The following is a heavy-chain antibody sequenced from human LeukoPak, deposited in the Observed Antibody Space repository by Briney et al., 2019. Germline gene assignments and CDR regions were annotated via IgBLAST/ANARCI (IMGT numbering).Heavy chain of an antibody. CDR1: GFTFSSHA. D-gene: IGHD6-19*01. CDR2: ISSTSSYI. CDR3: TRASSGWTVDLYYFDY. J-gene: IGHJ4*02. V-gene: IGHV3-21*01. Sequence: GGSLRLSCAASGFTFSSHAMNWVRQAPGKGLEWVSSISSTSSYICYADSVKGRFTISRDNAKNSLYLQMNSLRADDTAVYYCTRASSGWTVDLYYFDYWGQGTLVTVSS.